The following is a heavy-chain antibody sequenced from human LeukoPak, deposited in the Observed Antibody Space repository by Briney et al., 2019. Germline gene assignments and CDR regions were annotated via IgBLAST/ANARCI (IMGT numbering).Heavy chain of an antibody. CDR3: ARECFGESTFDS. CDR2: INQDGSEK. CDR1: GFSFSGYW. J-gene: IGHJ4*02. V-gene: IGHV3-7*01. Sequence: GGSLRLSCAASGFSFSGYWMTWVRQAPGKGLEWVANINQDGSEKYYVDSVKGRFTISRDNAKNSLYLQMSSLTAEDTAVYYCARECFGESTFDSWGQGTLVTVSS. D-gene: IGHD3-10*01.